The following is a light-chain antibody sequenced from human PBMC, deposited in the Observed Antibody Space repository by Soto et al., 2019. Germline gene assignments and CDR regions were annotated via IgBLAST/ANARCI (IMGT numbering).Light chain of an antibody. CDR3: QQYDNLPPTWT. CDR1: QHIATY. J-gene: IGKJ1*01. V-gene: IGKV1-33*01. Sequence: IPMTQSHSSLSASVGNLVTITCQARQHIATYLNWYQQKPGKDTTLLIYDASNLETGGPSRFSGGRSWTHFTFTISNLQPEDIATYYCQQYDNLPPTWTFGQGTKVDIK. CDR2: DAS.